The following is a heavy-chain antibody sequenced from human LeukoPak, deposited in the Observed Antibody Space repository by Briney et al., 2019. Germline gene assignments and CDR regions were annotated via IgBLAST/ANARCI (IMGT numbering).Heavy chain of an antibody. CDR1: GSISNYY. CDR3: ARGRGHFDY. CDR2: IYYSGST. J-gene: IGHJ4*02. V-gene: IGHV4-59*01. Sequence: SETLSLTCAVSGSISNYYWSWIRQPPGKGLEWIGYIYYSGSTNYNPSLKSRVTISVDTSKNQFSLKLSSVTAADTAVYYCARGRGHFDYWGQGTLVTVSS.